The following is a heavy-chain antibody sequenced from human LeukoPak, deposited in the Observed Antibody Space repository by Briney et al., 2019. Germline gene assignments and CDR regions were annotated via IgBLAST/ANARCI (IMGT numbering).Heavy chain of an antibody. CDR1: GGSFSGYY. CDR2: INHSGST. Sequence: SETLSLTCAVYGGSFSGYYWSWIRQPPGKGLEWIGEINHSGSTNYNPSLKSRVTISVDTSKNQFSLKLSSVTAADTALYYCARLAPITMVRGTNYYYHSMDVWGQGTTVTVSS. D-gene: IGHD3-10*01. J-gene: IGHJ6*02. CDR3: ARLAPITMVRGTNYYYHSMDV. V-gene: IGHV4-34*01.